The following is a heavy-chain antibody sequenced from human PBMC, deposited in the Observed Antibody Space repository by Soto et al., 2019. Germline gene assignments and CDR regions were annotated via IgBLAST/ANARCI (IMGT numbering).Heavy chain of an antibody. J-gene: IGHJ3*01. CDR3: SIGSWSAENFEV. CDR2: IIPMLTVT. D-gene: IGHD2-2*01. CDR1: GGTFNTYT. Sequence: QVHLIQSGAEVKKPGSSVKVSCKAAGGTFNTYTLIWVRQAPGHGLAWMGRIIPMLTVTNSAQKFKGRLTLTADKSTGTAFMELPCLRSDDTAVYYCSIGSWSAENFEVWGQGTMVTVSS. V-gene: IGHV1-69*02.